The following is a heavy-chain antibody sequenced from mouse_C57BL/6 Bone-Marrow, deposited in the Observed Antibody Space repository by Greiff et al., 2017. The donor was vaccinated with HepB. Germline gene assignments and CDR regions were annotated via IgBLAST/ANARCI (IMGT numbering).Heavy chain of an antibody. D-gene: IGHD1-1*01. J-gene: IGHJ4*01. Sequence: VQLQQPGAELVRPGSSVKLSCKASGYTFTSYWMHWVKQRPIQGLEWIGNIDPYDSETHYNQKFKDKATLTVDKSSSTAYMQLSSLTSEDSAVYYCARDYGSQYYYAMDYWGQGTSVTVSS. V-gene: IGHV1-52*01. CDR2: IDPYDSET. CDR3: ARDYGSQYYYAMDY. CDR1: GYTFTSYW.